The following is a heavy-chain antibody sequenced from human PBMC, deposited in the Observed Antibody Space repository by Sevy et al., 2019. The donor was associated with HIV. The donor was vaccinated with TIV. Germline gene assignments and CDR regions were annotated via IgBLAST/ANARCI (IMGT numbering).Heavy chain of an antibody. D-gene: IGHD1-1*01. Sequence: SETLSVTCTVSGASISSYSWSWIRQPPGKGLEWIGYISDSGTTNYNPFLKSRVTILADTSKSEFSLKLRSMTAADTAVYFCARGGQLAAFDYRGQGTLVTVSS. V-gene: IGHV4-59*12. CDR2: ISDSGTT. J-gene: IGHJ4*02. CDR1: GASISSYS. CDR3: ARGGQLAAFDY.